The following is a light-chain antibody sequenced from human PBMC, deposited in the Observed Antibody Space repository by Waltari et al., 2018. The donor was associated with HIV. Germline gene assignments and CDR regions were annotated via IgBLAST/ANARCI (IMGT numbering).Light chain of an antibody. CDR1: SGSVSTSHC. CDR3: SLYMRGGIWV. V-gene: IGLV8-61*01. CDR2: STD. Sequence: QTVVTQAPSFSVSPGGTVTLTCGLRSGSVSTSHCPSWYQQTPGQAPRTLLYSTDPRSSGVPDRFSGSILGNKAALTITGAQADDDSDYSCSLYMRGGIWVFGGGTKLTVL. J-gene: IGLJ3*02.